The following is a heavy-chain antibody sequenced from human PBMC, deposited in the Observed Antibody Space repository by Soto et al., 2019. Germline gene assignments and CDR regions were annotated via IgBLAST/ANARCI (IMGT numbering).Heavy chain of an antibody. CDR1: GFNFANYA. D-gene: IGHD3-22*01. Sequence: SLSLSCTGSGFNFANYALTWVRQAPGKGLEWVGFIRGETNGGTADYAASLKGRITISRDDSKSIAYLEINSLQTEDTAVYYCTRYYYESSGYYVYWGQGTLVTVSS. V-gene: IGHV3-49*04. CDR3: TRYYYESSGYYVY. J-gene: IGHJ4*02. CDR2: IRGETNGGTA.